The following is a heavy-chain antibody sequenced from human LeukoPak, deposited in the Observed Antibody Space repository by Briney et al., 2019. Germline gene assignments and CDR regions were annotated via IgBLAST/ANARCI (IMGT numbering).Heavy chain of an antibody. V-gene: IGHV4-39*01. J-gene: IGHJ4*02. Sequence: SETLSLTCTVSGGSIISSSYYWGWIRQPPGKGLEWIGNIYYSGSTYYNSSLKSRVTMSVDTSKNQFSLKLSSVTAADTAVYYCASRLHNWNFGDYWGQGTLVTVSS. CDR1: GGSIISSSYY. CDR3: ASRLHNWNFGDY. CDR2: IYYSGST. D-gene: IGHD1-7*01.